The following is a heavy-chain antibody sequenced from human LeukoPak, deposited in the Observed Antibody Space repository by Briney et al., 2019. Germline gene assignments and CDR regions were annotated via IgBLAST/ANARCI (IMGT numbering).Heavy chain of an antibody. CDR2: ISYDGSNK. V-gene: IGHV3-30*04. D-gene: IGHD3-22*01. Sequence: GGSLRLSCAASGFTFSSYAMHWVRQAPGKGLEWVAVISYDGSNKYYADSVKGRFTVSRDNAKNTLNLQMNSLRAEDTAVYYCARDLGQYYDTSDNWFDPWGQGTLVTVSS. CDR3: ARDLGQYYDTSDNWFDP. J-gene: IGHJ5*02. CDR1: GFTFSSYA.